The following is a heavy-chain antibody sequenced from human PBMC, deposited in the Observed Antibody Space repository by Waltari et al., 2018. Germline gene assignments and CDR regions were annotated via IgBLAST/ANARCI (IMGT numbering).Heavy chain of an antibody. V-gene: IGHV3-7*01. CDR3: AREKFVVPANSWFDP. D-gene: IGHD2-2*01. J-gene: IGHJ5*02. Sequence: EVQLVESGGGLVQPGRSLRLSCAASGFTFSSYWMTWVRQAPGKGLGWVANIKPDGSDTNYVDSVGGRFTIARDNAKNSLYLQMNSLRAEDSAVYYCAREKFVVPANSWFDPWGQGTLVTVSS. CDR2: IKPDGSDT. CDR1: GFTFSSYW.